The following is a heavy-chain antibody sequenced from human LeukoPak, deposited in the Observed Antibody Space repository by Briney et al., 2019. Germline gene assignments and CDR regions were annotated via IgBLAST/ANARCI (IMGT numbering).Heavy chain of an antibody. CDR2: INHSGST. D-gene: IGHD4-23*01. CDR3: AREKNGNEPFDY. J-gene: IGHJ4*02. CDR1: GGSFSGYY. Sequence: PSETLSLTCAVYGGSFSGYYWSWIRQPPGKGLEWIGEINHSGSTNYNPSLKSRVTISVDTSKNQFSLKVSSVTAADTAVYYCAREKNGNEPFDYWGQGTLVTVSS. V-gene: IGHV4-34*01.